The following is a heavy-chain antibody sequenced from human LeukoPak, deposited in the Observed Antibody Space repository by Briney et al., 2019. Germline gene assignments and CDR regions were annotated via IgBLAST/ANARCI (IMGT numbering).Heavy chain of an antibody. V-gene: IGHV3-48*03. J-gene: IGHJ1*01. CDR3: ARDGGGGWYEYFQY. CDR1: GFTFSIYE. Sequence: PGRSLRLSCAASGFTFSIYEMNWVRQAPGKGLEWVSYISSSGSTIYYADSVKGRFTISRDNAKNSLYLQMNSLRAEDTAVYYCARDGGGGWYEYFQYWGQGALVTVSS. CDR2: ISSSGSTI. D-gene: IGHD6-19*01.